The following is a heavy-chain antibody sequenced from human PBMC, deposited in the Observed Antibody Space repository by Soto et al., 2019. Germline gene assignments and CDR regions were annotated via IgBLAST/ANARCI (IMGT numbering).Heavy chain of an antibody. V-gene: IGHV3-23*01. D-gene: IGHD6-13*01. J-gene: IGHJ4*02. CDR2: ISGSGGST. Sequence: EVQLLESGGGLVQPGGSLRLSCAASGFTFSNYAVTWVRQAPGKGLEWVSTISGSGGSTYYADSVKGRFTISRDNSKNTLYLQNNSLRAEDTAVYYCAKDQGSSWYEIDYWGQGTLVTVSS. CDR3: AKDQGSSWYEIDY. CDR1: GFTFSNYA.